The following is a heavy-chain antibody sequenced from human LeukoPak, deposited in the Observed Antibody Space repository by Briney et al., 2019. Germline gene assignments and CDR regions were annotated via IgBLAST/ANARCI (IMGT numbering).Heavy chain of an antibody. CDR2: MNPNSGNT. D-gene: IGHD3-16*02. CDR3: ARGKAHYDYVWGSYRPRYFDL. J-gene: IGHJ2*01. CDR1: GYTFTSYD. V-gene: IGHV1-8*01. Sequence: SVKVSCKASGYTFTSYDINWVRQATGQGLEWMGWMNPNSGNTGCAQKFQGRVTMTRNTSISTAYMELSSLRSEDTAVYYCARGKAHYDYVWGSYRPRYFDLWGRGTLVTVSS.